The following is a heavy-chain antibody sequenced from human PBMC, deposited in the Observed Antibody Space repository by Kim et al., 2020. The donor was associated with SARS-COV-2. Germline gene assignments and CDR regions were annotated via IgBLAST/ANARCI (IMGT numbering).Heavy chain of an antibody. CDR2: IYHSGST. J-gene: IGHJ4*02. Sequence: SETLSLTCIVSGDSISSANSYWGWIRQPPGTGLEWIGTIYHSGSTYYNPSLKSRVAISVDTSKSHFSLRLKSVTVADTAIYYCARQSGIAARQVSDYWGQGTLVTGSP. V-gene: IGHV4-39*01. CDR3: ARQSGIAARQVSDY. CDR1: GDSISSANSY. D-gene: IGHD6-6*01.